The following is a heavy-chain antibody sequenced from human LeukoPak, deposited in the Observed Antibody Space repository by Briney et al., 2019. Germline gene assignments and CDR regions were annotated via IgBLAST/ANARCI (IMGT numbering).Heavy chain of an antibody. Sequence: PGGSLRLSCAASGFTFSRAWLSWVRQAPGKGLEWFGRIKSKTDGGTTDYAAPVKGRFTLSRADSKNTLYLQMNSLKTEDTAVYYCTNSGYHDYGGQGTLVTVSS. CDR1: GFTFSRAW. J-gene: IGHJ4*02. V-gene: IGHV3-15*01. D-gene: IGHD3-22*01. CDR2: IKSKTDGGTT. CDR3: TNSGYHDY.